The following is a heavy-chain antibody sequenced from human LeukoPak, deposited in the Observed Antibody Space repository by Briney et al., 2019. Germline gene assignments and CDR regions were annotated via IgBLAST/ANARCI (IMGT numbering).Heavy chain of an antibody. V-gene: IGHV3-23*01. CDR2: ISGSGGST. D-gene: IGHD2-8*01. J-gene: IGHJ4*02. CDR3: AKDRDIVLMVYLDYFDY. Sequence: GGSLRLSCAASGFTFSSYAMSWVRQAPGKGLEWVSAISGSGGSTYYADSVKGRFTISRDNSKNTLYLQMNSLRAEDTAVYYCAKDRDIVLMVYLDYFDYWGQGTLVTVSS. CDR1: GFTFSSYA.